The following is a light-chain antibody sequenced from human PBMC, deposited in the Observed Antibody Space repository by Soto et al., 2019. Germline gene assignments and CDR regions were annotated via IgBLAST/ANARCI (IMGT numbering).Light chain of an antibody. CDR2: DAS. Sequence: IQMTQSPSSLSASVGDRVTLTCQASHDIRDHLNWYQQKPGKPPKLLIYDASNLQTGVPSRFSGSGSGTDFTSTFSSLQPEDIATYFCHQYDDLSQTFGPGTKVDIK. CDR3: HQYDDLSQT. CDR1: HDIRDH. V-gene: IGKV1-33*01. J-gene: IGKJ3*01.